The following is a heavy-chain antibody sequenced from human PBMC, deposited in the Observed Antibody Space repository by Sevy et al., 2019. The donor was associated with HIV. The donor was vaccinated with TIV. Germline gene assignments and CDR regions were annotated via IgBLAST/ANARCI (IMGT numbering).Heavy chain of an antibody. V-gene: IGHV3-23*01. J-gene: IGHJ4*02. Sequence: GGSLRLSCTASGFTFSSYAMYWVRQAPGKGLEWVSGISGSGVSTYYADSVKGRFTISRDNSKNTLYLQMNSLRAEDTAVYYCAKDSYFDNTLFDYWGQGTLVTVSS. CDR3: AKDSYFDNTLFDY. CDR2: ISGSGVST. D-gene: IGHD3-22*01. CDR1: GFTFSSYA.